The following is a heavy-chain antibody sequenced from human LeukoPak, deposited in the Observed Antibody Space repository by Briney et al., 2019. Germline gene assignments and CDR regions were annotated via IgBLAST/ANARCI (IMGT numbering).Heavy chain of an antibody. Sequence: GGSLRLSCAASGFIVSSNYMSWVRQAPGKGLEWGSVIYSGGSTYYADSVKGRFTISRDNSKNTLYLQMNSLRAEDTAVYYCARDGRSYYGLGYFDYWGQGTLVTVSS. CDR1: GFIVSSNY. CDR3: ARDGRSYYGLGYFDY. V-gene: IGHV3-53*01. J-gene: IGHJ4*01. D-gene: IGHD1-26*01. CDR2: IYSGGST.